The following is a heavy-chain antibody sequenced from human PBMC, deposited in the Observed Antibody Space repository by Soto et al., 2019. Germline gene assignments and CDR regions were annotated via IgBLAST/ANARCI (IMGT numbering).Heavy chain of an antibody. V-gene: IGHV1-18*04. CDR3: ARGEGMAARHDGYDI. CDR2: ISTSTGNT. Sequence: QVRLVQSGTEVKKPGASVKVSCKASGYTFTNHDVTWVRQAPGQGLEWMGWISTSTGNTNYAQKLQGRVTMTTDTSASTAYMELRSLRSDDTAVYYCARGEGMAARHDGYDIWGQGTVVTVSS. J-gene: IGHJ3*02. CDR1: GYTFTNHD. D-gene: IGHD6-6*01.